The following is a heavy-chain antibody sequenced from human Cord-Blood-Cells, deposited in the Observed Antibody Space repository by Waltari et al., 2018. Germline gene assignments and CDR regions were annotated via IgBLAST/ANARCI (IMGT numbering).Heavy chain of an antibody. D-gene: IGHD2-15*01. J-gene: IGHJ4*02. Sequence: QVQLQESGPGLVKPSETLSLTCTVSGGSISSHYWSWNRQPPGKGLEWIGYIYYSGSTNYNPSLKSRVTISVDTSKNQFSLKLSSVTAADTAVYHCARDVEGFDYWGQGTLVTVSS. CDR3: ARDVEGFDY. V-gene: IGHV4-59*11. CDR2: IYYSGST. CDR1: GGSISSHY.